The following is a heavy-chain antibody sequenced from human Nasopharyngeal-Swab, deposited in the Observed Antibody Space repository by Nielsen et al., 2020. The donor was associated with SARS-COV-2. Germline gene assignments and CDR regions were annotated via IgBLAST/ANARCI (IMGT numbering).Heavy chain of an antibody. D-gene: IGHD2-2*01. CDR1: GYTFTSFA. Sequence: ASVKVSCKPSGYTFTSFAMNWVRQAPGQGLEWMGWINTNTGNPTYAQGFTGRFVFSLDTSVSTAYLRISNLEAEDTDVYYCSRDREYQLLWSYYYYGMDVWGQGTTVTVSS. CDR2: INTNTGNP. V-gene: IGHV7-4-1*02. J-gene: IGHJ6*02. CDR3: SRDREYQLLWSYYYYGMDV.